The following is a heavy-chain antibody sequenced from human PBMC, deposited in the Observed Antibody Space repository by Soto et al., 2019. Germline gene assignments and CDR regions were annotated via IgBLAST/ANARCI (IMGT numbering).Heavy chain of an antibody. V-gene: IGHV3-33*01. CDR2: IWSDGSNK. CDR3: ARGRYGLDV. J-gene: IGHJ6*02. CDR1: EFTFSTYG. Sequence: QVQLVESGGGVVQPGRSLRVSCAASEFTFSTYGMHWVRQAPGKGLEWVAVIWSDGSNKYYADSVTGRFTISRDNSKNRLYLQMNSLRVEDTAVYYCARGRYGLDVWCRGTTVTVSS.